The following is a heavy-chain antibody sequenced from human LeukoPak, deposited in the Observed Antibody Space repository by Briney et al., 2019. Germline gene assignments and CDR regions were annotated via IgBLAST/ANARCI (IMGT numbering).Heavy chain of an antibody. J-gene: IGHJ4*02. CDR1: GFTFSNAW. CDR3: TTATVTTLFDY. V-gene: IGHV3-15*01. Sequence: PGGSLRLSCAASGFTFSNAWMSWVRQAPGKGLEWVGRKTDGGTTDYAAPVKGRFTISRDDPKNTLYLQMNSLKTEDTAVYYCTTATVTTLFDYWGQGTLVTVSS. D-gene: IGHD4-17*01. CDR2: KTDGGTT.